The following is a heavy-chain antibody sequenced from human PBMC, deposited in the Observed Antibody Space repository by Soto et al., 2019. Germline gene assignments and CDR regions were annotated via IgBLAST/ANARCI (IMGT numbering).Heavy chain of an antibody. D-gene: IGHD6-13*01. V-gene: IGHV3-30*18. CDR3: AKDLYSRKAAARRMDYYYYYGMDV. J-gene: IGHJ6*02. CDR1: GFTFSSYG. Sequence: QVQLVESGGGVVQPGRSLRLSCAASGFTFSSYGMHWVRQAPGKGLEWVAVISYDGSNKYYADSVKGRFTISRDNYKNTLYLQMNSLRAEDTAVYYCAKDLYSRKAAARRMDYYYYYGMDVWGQGTTVTVSS. CDR2: ISYDGSNK.